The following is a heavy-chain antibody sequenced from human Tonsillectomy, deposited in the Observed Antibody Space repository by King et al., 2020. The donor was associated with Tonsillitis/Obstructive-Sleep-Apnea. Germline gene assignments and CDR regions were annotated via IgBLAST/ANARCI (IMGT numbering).Heavy chain of an antibody. CDR3: ARGLRRGILPAAGSPFYGMDV. J-gene: IGHJ6*02. D-gene: IGHD2-2*01. CDR2: INPNSGGT. CDR1: GYTFTDFY. Sequence: QLVQSGAEVKKPGASVKVSCKASGYTFTDFYLHWVRQAPGQGLEWMAWINPNSGGTTYAQKFQGRVAMTRDTSISTAYMELNRLRSDDTAVYYCARGLRRGILPAAGSPFYGMDVWGQGTTVTVSS. V-gene: IGHV1-2*02.